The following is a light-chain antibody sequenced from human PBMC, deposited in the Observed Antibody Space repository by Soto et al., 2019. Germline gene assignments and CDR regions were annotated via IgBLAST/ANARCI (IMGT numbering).Light chain of an antibody. CDR2: KAS. CDR3: QQYASFSWT. J-gene: IGKJ1*01. V-gene: IGKV1-5*03. Sequence: DIQVTQSPLTLSASVGDTVTITCRASQSLNNWLAWYQQTAGKAPKLLIYKASYLESGVPSRFSGSGSGAEFTLTISSLQPEDFATYYCQQYASFSWTFGQGTKVDIK. CDR1: QSLNNW.